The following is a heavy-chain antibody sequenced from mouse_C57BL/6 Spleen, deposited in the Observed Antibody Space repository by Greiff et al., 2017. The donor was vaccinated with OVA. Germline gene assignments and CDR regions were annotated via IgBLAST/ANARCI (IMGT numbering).Heavy chain of an antibody. D-gene: IGHD1-1*01. V-gene: IGHV1-63*01. CDR2: IYPGGGYN. J-gene: IGHJ2*01. Sequence: QVQLKQSGAELVRPGTSVKMSCKASGYTFTNYWIGWAKQRPGHGLEWIGDIYPGGGYNNYNEQFKGQATLTAEKSSSTAYMQLSSLTSEDSAIYYCARLSYYGSSHYCDDWGQGTTLTVSS. CDR3: ARLSYYGSSHYCDD. CDR1: GYTFTNYW.